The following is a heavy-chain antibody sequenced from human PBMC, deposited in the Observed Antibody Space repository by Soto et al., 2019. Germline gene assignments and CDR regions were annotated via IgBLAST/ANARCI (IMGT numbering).Heavy chain of an antibody. D-gene: IGHD3-22*01. CDR3: AIDYDDSSGYYYTNFDY. J-gene: IGHJ4*02. CDR2: IIPIFGTA. CDR1: GCTFSSYA. Sequence: QVQLVQSGAEVKKPGFSVKFSCKASGCTFSSYAISWVRQAPVQGLEWMGGIIPIFGTANYAQKFKGRVTITADDTTSTDYMELSSVRSGDTAVYYCAIDYDDSSGYYYTNFDYWGQGTLVTVSS. V-gene: IGHV1-69*19.